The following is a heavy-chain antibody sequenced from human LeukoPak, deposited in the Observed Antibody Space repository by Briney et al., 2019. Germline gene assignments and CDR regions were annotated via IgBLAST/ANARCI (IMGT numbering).Heavy chain of an antibody. CDR2: ISGSGGST. J-gene: IGHJ4*02. V-gene: IGHV3-23*01. CDR3: AIARIGYSGYDWYYFDY. D-gene: IGHD5-12*01. CDR1: GFTFSSYA. Sequence: RRSPRLSCAAAGFTFSSYAMSWVRQAPGQGLHWVSPISGSGGSTYYADSVKGRFTISRDNSKNTLYLQMNSLRAEDTAVYYCAIARIGYSGYDWYYFDYWGQGTLVTVSS.